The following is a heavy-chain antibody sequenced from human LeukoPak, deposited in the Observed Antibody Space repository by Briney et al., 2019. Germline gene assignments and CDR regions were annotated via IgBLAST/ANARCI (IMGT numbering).Heavy chain of an antibody. CDR2: INHSGST. V-gene: IGHV4-34*01. Sequence: SETLSLTCAVYGGSFSGYYWSWIRQPPGKGLEWIGEINHSGSTNYNPSLKSRVTISVDTSKNQFSLKLSSVTAADTAVYYCARPSGSFLDAFDIWGQGTMVTVSS. J-gene: IGHJ3*02. CDR1: GGSFSGYY. D-gene: IGHD1-26*01. CDR3: ARPSGSFLDAFDI.